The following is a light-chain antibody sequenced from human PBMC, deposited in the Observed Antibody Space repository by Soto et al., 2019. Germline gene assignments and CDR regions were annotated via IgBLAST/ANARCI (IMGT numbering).Light chain of an antibody. J-gene: IGLJ2*01. CDR2: SNN. Sequence: QPVLTQPPSTSGTPGQRVTISCSGSRPNIGSNTVNWYQQLPGTAPKLLIFSNNQRPSGVPDRFSGSKAGTSASLAISGLRSEDEADYYCAAWDDSLSGHVVFGGGTKLTVL. CDR3: AAWDDSLSGHVV. CDR1: RPNIGSNT. V-gene: IGLV1-44*01.